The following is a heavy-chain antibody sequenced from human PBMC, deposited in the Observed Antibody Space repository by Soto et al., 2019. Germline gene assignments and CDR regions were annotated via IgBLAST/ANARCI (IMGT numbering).Heavy chain of an antibody. D-gene: IGHD6-19*01. CDR2: ISSSSSTI. CDR3: ARERIAVAGLNWFDP. J-gene: IGHJ5*02. V-gene: IGHV3-48*01. Sequence: PGGSLRLSCAASGFTFSSYNMNWVRQAPGKGLEWVSYISSSSSTIYYADSVKGRFTISRDNAKNSLYLQMNSLRAEDTAVYYCARERIAVAGLNWFDPWGQGTLVTVSS. CDR1: GFTFSSYN.